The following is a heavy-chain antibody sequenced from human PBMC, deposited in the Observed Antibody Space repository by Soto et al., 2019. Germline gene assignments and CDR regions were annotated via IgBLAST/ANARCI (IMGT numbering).Heavy chain of an antibody. CDR2: IRSKAYGGTT. CDR3: TREVRGDIVATLDY. D-gene: IGHD5-12*01. CDR1: GFTFGDYA. V-gene: IGHV3-49*03. Sequence: GGSLRLSCTASGFTFGDYAMSWFRQAPGKGLEWVGFIRSKAYGGTTEYAASVKGRFTISRDDSKSIAYLQMNSLKTEDTAVYYCTREVRGDIVATLDYWGQGTLVTVSS. J-gene: IGHJ4*02.